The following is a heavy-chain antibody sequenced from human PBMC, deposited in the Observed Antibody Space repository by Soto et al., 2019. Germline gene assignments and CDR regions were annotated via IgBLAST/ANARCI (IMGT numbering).Heavy chain of an antibody. J-gene: IGHJ4*02. V-gene: IGHV1-18*01. Sequence: GASVKVSCKASGYTFTSYGISWVQQAPGQGLEWMGWISAYNGNTNYAQKLQGRVTMTTDTSTSTAYMELRSLRSDDTAVYYCASYDILTGYYAYWGQGTLVTVSS. CDR2: ISAYNGNT. CDR3: ASYDILTGYYAY. D-gene: IGHD3-9*01. CDR1: GYTFTSYG.